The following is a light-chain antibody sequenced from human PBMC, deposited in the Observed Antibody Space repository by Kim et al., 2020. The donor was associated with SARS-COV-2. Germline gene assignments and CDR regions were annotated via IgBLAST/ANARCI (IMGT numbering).Light chain of an antibody. CDR3: CSYAGSSTFVV. Sequence: SITFSCTGTSSDVGSYNLVSWYQQHPGKAPKLMIYEGSKRPSGVSNRFSGSKSGNTASLTISGLQAEDEADYYCCSYAGSSTFVVFGGGTQLTVL. CDR1: SSDVGSYNL. V-gene: IGLV2-23*03. CDR2: EGS. J-gene: IGLJ2*01.